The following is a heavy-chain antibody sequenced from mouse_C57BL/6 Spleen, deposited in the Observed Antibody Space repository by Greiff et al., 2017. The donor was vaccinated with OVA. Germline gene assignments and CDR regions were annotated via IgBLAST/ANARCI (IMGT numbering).Heavy chain of an antibody. CDR3: ARSKNPYYFDY. CDR2: INPGSGGT. Sequence: VQLQESGAELVRPGTSVKVSCKASGYAFTNYLIEWVKQRPGQGLEWIGVINPGSGGTNYNEKFKGKATLTADKSSSTAYMQLSSLTSEDSAVYFCARSKNPYYFDYWGQGTTLTVSS. J-gene: IGHJ2*01. V-gene: IGHV1-54*01. CDR1: GYAFTNYL.